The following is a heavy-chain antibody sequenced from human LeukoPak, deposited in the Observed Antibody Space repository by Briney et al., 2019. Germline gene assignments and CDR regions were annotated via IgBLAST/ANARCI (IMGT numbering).Heavy chain of an antibody. V-gene: IGHV3-53*01. CDR3: ARDSIAAAGPYFDY. Sequence: SGGSLRLSCAASGFTVSSNYMSWVRQAPGKGLEWVSVIYSGGSTYYADSVKGRFTISRDNSKNTLYLQMNSLRAEDTAVYYCARDSIAAAGPYFDYWGQGTLVTVSS. CDR2: IYSGGST. J-gene: IGHJ4*02. D-gene: IGHD6-13*01. CDR1: GFTVSSNY.